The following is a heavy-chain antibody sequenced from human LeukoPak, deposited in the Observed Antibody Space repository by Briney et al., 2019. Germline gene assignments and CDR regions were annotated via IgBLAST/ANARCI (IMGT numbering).Heavy chain of an antibody. CDR1: GGSISSYY. V-gene: IGHV4-4*07. J-gene: IGHJ3*02. CDR3: ARDLRGQYNWTPFWAFGT. CDR2: IYTSGST. D-gene: IGHD1-20*01. Sequence: SETLSLTCTVSGGSISSYYWGWIRQPAGKGLEWIGRIYTSGSTHYNPSLKSRVTMSVDTSKNQFSLKLSSVTAADTAVYYCARDLRGQYNWTPFWAFGTWGQCTMVTVSS.